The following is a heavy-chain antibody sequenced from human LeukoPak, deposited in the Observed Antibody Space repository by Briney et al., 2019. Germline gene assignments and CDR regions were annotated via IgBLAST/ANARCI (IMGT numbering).Heavy chain of an antibody. V-gene: IGHV4-31*03. D-gene: IGHD6-6*01. CDR1: GGSISSGGYY. CDR3: AAEYSSSGFDP. Sequence: SETLCLTCTVSGGSISSGGYYWSWIRQHPGKGLEWIGYIYYSGSTYYNPSLKSRVTISVDTSKNRFSLKLSSVTAADTAVYYCAAEYSSSGFDPWGQGTLVTVSS. CDR2: IYYSGST. J-gene: IGHJ5*02.